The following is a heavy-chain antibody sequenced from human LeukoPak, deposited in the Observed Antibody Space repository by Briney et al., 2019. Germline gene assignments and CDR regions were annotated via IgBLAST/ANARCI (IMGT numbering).Heavy chain of an antibody. J-gene: IGHJ4*02. CDR2: IILSGST. CDR3: ARSGGYNRKGRAYYFDY. Sequence: SPITSLTHAVDGGSFSGYYWGWIRQPPRKRLEWIGEIILSGSTNYNPSLKSRVTISVDTSKNQLSLKLSSVTAADTAVYYCARSGGYNRKGRAYYFDYWGQGTLVTVSS. D-gene: IGHD5-24*01. V-gene: IGHV4-34*12. CDR1: GGSFSGYY.